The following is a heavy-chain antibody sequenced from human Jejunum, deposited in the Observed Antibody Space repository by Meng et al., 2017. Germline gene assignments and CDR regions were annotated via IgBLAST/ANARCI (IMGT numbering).Heavy chain of an antibody. J-gene: IGHJ5*02. V-gene: IGHV4-4*02. Sequence: RVSGPGLVKPSGTLSLTCAVSGASISDNNWWSWVRQAPGKGLEWIGEIHHTGNINYNPSLKSRVTMSLDKPKNQFSLEVTSVTAADTAVYYCARDLLGPAIAATGWFDPWGQGTLVTVSS. CDR1: GASISDNNW. D-gene: IGHD6-13*01. CDR3: ARDLLGPAIAATGWFDP. CDR2: IHHTGNI.